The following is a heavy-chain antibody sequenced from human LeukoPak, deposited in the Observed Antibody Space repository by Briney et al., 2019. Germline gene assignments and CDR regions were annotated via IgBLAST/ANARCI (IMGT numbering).Heavy chain of an antibody. Sequence: ASVKVSCKASGYTFTSYSISWVRQAPGQGLEWMGWISAYNGNTNYAQKLQGRVTMTTDTSTSTAYMELRSLRSDDTAVYYCARDLGIAVAGTDAFDIWGQGTMVTVSS. CDR3: ARDLGIAVAGTDAFDI. D-gene: IGHD6-19*01. V-gene: IGHV1-18*01. J-gene: IGHJ3*02. CDR1: GYTFTSYS. CDR2: ISAYNGNT.